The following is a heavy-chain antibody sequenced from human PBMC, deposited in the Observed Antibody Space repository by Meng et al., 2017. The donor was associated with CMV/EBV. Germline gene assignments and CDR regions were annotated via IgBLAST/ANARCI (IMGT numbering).Heavy chain of an antibody. V-gene: IGHV1-69*05. CDR1: GGTFSSYA. J-gene: IGHJ5*02. CDR2: IIPIFGTA. Sequence: SVKVSCKASGGTFSSYAISWVRQAPGQGLEWMGGIIPIFGTANYAQKFQGRVTITTDESTSTAYMELGSLRSEDTAVYYCARGRWLQFGWFDPWGQGTLVTVSS. CDR3: ARGRWLQFGWFDP. D-gene: IGHD5-24*01.